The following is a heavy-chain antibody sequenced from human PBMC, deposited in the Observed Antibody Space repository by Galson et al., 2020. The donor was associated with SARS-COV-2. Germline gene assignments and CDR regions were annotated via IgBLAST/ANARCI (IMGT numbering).Heavy chain of an antibody. D-gene: IGHD3-10*01. CDR2: IYHSGDT. V-gene: IGHV4-4*02. Sequence: ASQTLSLTCTVSGGSISDYNWRSWDRQPQGKGLEWIAAIYHSGDTNYNPSLNSRLTISVDKSKNQFSLILSSVTGADTAVYYCARVRRASMIRGIIVDSNWGQGSLVTVSS. J-gene: IGHJ4*02. CDR1: GGSISDYNW. CDR3: ARVRRASMIRGIIVDSN.